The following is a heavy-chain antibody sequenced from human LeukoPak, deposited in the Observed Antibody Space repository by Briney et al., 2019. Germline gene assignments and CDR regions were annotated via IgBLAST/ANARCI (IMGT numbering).Heavy chain of an antibody. CDR1: GYTFTGYF. CDR3: AKNWLVVTDAFDI. V-gene: IGHV1-2*02. CDR2: INPNSGGT. Sequence: ASVKVSCKASGYTFTGYFMHWVRQAPGQGLEWMGWINPNSGGTNYAQKFQGRVTMTGDTSISTAYMDLSSLRSDDTAVYYCAKNWLVVTDAFDIWGQGTMVTVSS. J-gene: IGHJ3*02. D-gene: IGHD3-9*01.